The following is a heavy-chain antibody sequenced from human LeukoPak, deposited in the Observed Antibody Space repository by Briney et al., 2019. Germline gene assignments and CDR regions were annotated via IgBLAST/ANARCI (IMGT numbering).Heavy chain of an antibody. J-gene: IGHJ4*02. CDR1: DGCISNYY. CDR2: IYNSGST. CDR3: AGIGAAGAGGLDY. D-gene: IGHD6-13*01. Sequence: SETLSLTCTVSDGCISNYYRSWIRQPPGKGLEWIGYIYNSGSTNYNPSLKSRVTISVDTSKNQFSLKLSSVTAADTAVYYCAGIGAAGAGGLDYWGQGTLVTVSS. V-gene: IGHV4-59*08.